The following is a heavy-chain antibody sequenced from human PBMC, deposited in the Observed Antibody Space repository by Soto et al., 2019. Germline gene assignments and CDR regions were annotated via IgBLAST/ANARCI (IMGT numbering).Heavy chain of an antibody. CDR1: GGSISSGGYY. CDR2: IYYSGST. CDR3: ARDLRFGGFDGMDV. Sequence: QVQLQESGPGLVKPSQTLSLTCTVSGGSISSGGYYWSWIRQHPGKGLEWIGYIYYSGSTYYNPSLTSRVTIXVXTXXNQFSLELSSVTAADTAVYYCARDLRFGGFDGMDVWGQGTTVTVSS. J-gene: IGHJ6*02. D-gene: IGHD3-16*01. V-gene: IGHV4-31*03.